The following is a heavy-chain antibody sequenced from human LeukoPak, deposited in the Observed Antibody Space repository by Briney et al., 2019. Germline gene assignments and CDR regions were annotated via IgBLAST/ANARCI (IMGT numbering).Heavy chain of an antibody. CDR1: GFSFSSYG. CDR3: ASLGGEY. D-gene: IGHD3-10*01. CDR2: IWYDGSKK. J-gene: IGHJ4*02. V-gene: IGHV3-33*01. Sequence: PGGSLRLSCAASGFSFSSYGMHWVRQAPGKGLEWVAVIWYDGSKKNYADSVKGRFTISRDNPKNTLYLQMNSLRAEDTAVYYCASLGGEYWGQGTLVTVSS.